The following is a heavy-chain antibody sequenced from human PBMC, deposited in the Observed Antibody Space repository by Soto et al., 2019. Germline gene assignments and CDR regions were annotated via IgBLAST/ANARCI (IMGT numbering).Heavy chain of an antibody. V-gene: IGHV1-46*02. J-gene: IGHJ4*02. D-gene: IGHD2-21*02. Sequence: QVQLVQSGAEVRKPGASVKVSCKPSGYTFNTYYLHWLRQAPGQALEWMGVIHPSGGGTTYAQKXLXXXTXXRGTSTTTVFMELSSLRSDDTAVYYCARGGHIAVVTASFDNWGQGTLVTVSS. CDR3: ARGGHIAVVTASFDN. CDR1: GYTFNTYY. CDR2: IHPSGGGT.